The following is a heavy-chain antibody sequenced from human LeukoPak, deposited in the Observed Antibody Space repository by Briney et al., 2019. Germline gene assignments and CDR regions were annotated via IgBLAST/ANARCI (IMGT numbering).Heavy chain of an antibody. CDR3: ATIEAAGSDFDY. V-gene: IGHV1-46*01. CDR1: GYTFTSYY. D-gene: IGHD6-13*01. CDR2: INSSGGST. J-gene: IGHJ4*02. Sequence: EASVKVSCKASGYTFTSYYIHWVRQAPGQGLEWMGIINSSGGSTTYAQKFQGRVTMTRDTSTSTVYMELSSLRSEDTAVYYCATIEAAGSDFDYWGQGTLVTVSS.